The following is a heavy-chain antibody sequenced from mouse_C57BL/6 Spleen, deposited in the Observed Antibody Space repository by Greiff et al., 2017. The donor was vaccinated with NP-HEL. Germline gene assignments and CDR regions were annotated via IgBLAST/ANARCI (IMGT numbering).Heavy chain of an antibody. Sequence: EVQLQQSGAELVKPGASVKLSCTASGFNFKDYYMHWVKQRTEQGLEWIGRIDPEDGETKYAPNFQGKATITADTSSNTAYLQLSSLTSDDPAVYYCARSGDYDVKYFDYWGQGTTLTVSS. CDR1: GFNFKDYY. CDR2: IDPEDGET. J-gene: IGHJ2*01. D-gene: IGHD2-4*01. CDR3: ARSGDYDVKYFDY. V-gene: IGHV14-2*01.